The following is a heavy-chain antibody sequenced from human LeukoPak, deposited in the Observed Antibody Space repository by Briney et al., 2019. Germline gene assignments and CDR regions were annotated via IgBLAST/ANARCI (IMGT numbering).Heavy chain of an antibody. V-gene: IGHV4-34*01. J-gene: IGHJ6*02. CDR1: GGSFSGYY. CDR3: ARDLGVADYYDSSGRPDYYGMDV. CDR2: INHSGST. D-gene: IGHD3-22*01. Sequence: SETLSLTCAVYGGSFSGYYWSWIRQPPGKGLEWIGEINHSGSTNYNPSLKSRVTISVDTSKNQFSLKLSSVTAADTAVYYCARDLGVADYYDSSGRPDYYGMDVWGQGTTVTVSS.